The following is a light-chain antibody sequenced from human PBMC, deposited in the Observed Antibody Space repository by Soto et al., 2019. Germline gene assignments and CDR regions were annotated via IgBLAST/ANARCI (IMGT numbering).Light chain of an antibody. Sequence: EIVMTRSPATLSVSPGERATLSCRASQSVLSKLAWYQQKPGQAPRLLIYGAFTRATDIPGRFSGSGSGTEFTLTISSLQSEDFAVYYCQQYNNWPITFGQGTRLEIK. CDR2: GAF. V-gene: IGKV3-15*01. CDR1: QSVLSK. J-gene: IGKJ5*01. CDR3: QQYNNWPIT.